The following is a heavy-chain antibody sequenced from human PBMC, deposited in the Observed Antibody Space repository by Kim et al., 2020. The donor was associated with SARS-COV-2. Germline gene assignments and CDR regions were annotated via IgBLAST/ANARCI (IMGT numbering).Heavy chain of an antibody. J-gene: IGHJ4*02. CDR3: TAYGEGLDY. D-gene: IGHD3-10*01. CDR2: IRSKANSYAT. Sequence: GGSLRLSCAASGFTFSGSAMHWVRQASGKGLEWVGRIRSKANSYATAYAASVKGRFTISRDDSKNTAYLQMNSLKTEDTAVYYCTAYGEGLDYWGQGTLVTVSS. CDR1: GFTFSGSA. V-gene: IGHV3-73*01.